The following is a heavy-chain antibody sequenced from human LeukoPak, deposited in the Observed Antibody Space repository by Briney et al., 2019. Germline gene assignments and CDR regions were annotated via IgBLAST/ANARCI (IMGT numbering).Heavy chain of an antibody. D-gene: IGHD3-22*01. CDR3: ARRMYYYDSSGYLDY. J-gene: IGHJ4*02. CDR1: GGSISSYY. V-gene: IGHV4-59*08. Sequence: PSETLSLTCTVSGGSISSYYWSWIRQPPGKGLEWIGYIYYSGSTNYNPSLKSRVTISVDTSKNQFSLKLSSVTAADTAVYYCARRMYYYDSSGYLDYWGQGTLVTVSS. CDR2: IYYSGST.